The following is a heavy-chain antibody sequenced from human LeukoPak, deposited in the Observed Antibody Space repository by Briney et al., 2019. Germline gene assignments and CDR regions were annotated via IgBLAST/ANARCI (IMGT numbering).Heavy chain of an antibody. V-gene: IGHV4-39*01. Sequence: SETLSLTCAVYGGSFSGYYWGWIRQPPGKGLEWIGSIYYSGSTYYNPSLKSRVTISVDTSKNQFSLKLSSVTAADTAVYYCARRVGYCSSTSCGRYWYFDLWGRGTLVTVSS. CDR1: GGSFSGYY. D-gene: IGHD2-2*01. CDR3: ARRVGYCSSTSCGRYWYFDL. CDR2: IYYSGST. J-gene: IGHJ2*01.